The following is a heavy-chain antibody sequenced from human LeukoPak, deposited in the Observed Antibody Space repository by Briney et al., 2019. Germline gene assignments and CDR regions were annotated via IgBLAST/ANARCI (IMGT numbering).Heavy chain of an antibody. CDR1: GDSVFSNSAA. V-gene: IGHV6-1*01. CDR3: ARVGGTSHYDYVWGSYRYSLYYFDY. CDR2: TYFRSKWYN. D-gene: IGHD3-16*02. Sequence: SQTLSLTCAISGDSVFSNSAAWNWFRQSPSRGLEWLGGTYFRSKWYNDYAVSVKSRITINPDTSKNQFSLQLNSVTPADTAVYYCARVGGTSHYDYVWGSYRYSLYYFDYWGQGTLVTVSS. J-gene: IGHJ4*02.